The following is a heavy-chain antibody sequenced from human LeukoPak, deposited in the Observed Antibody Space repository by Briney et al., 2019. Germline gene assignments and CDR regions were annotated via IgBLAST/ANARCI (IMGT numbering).Heavy chain of an antibody. CDR1: GYRFSRYG. J-gene: IGHJ4*02. V-gene: IGHV7-4-1*02. CDR3: TRDIEPGGTFDV. CDR2: INTNTGNP. Sequence: ASVKVSCKTSGYRFSRYGINWLRQAPGQRFEWLGWINTNTGNPTYAQAFTGRLVFSLDTSVGTAYLEISGLKAEDTAVYYCTRDIEPGGTFDVWGQGTLVTVSP. D-gene: IGHD2-15*01.